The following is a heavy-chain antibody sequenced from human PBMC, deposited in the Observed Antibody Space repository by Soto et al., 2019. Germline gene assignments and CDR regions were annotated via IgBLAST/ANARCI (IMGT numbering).Heavy chain of an antibody. V-gene: IGHV1-8*01. Sequence: ASVKVSCKASGYTFTSYDINWVRQATGQGLEWMGWMNPNSGNTGYAQKFQGRVTMTRNTSISTAYMELSSLRSEDTAVYYCARGQQQLSYYYYMDVWGKGTTVTVSS. D-gene: IGHD6-13*01. J-gene: IGHJ6*03. CDR2: MNPNSGNT. CDR3: ARGQQQLSYYYYMDV. CDR1: GYTFTSYD.